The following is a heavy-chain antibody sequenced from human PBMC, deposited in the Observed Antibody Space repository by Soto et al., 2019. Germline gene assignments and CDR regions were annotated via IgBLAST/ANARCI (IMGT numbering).Heavy chain of an antibody. J-gene: IGHJ3*02. Sequence: QLQLQESGPGLVKPSETLSLTCTVSGGSISSSSYYWGWIRQPPGKGLEWIGSIYYSGSTYYNPSLKSRVTISVDTSKIQVSLNLSSVTAADTAVYYCAFDYYGSGSYLRQRDGAFDIWGQGTMVTVSS. CDR3: AFDYYGSGSYLRQRDGAFDI. D-gene: IGHD3-10*01. CDR2: IYYSGST. CDR1: GGSISSSSYY. V-gene: IGHV4-39*01.